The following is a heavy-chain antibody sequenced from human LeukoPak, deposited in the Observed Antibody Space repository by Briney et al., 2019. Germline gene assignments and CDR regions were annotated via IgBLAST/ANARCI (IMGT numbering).Heavy chain of an antibody. Sequence: GGSLRLSCAASGFTFSSYSMNWVRQAPGRGLEWVSYISSSSSTIYYADSVKGRFTISRDNAKNSLYLEMNSLRAEDTAGYYCARGPLIAAAGTWWGQGTLVTVSS. CDR1: GFTFSSYS. CDR3: ARGPLIAAAGTW. V-gene: IGHV3-48*01. CDR2: ISSSSSTI. D-gene: IGHD6-13*01. J-gene: IGHJ4*02.